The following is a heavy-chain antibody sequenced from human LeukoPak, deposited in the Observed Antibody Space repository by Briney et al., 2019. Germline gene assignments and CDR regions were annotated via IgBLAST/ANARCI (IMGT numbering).Heavy chain of an antibody. J-gene: IGHJ5*02. V-gene: IGHV4-4*07. CDR3: ARDQGNWFDP. CDR1: GGSISNYY. Sequence: SETLFLTCTVSGGSISNYYWSWIRQPAGKGLEWIGRFYTRGSTNYNPSLKSRVTMSVDTSKNQFSLKLSSVTAADTAVYYCARDQGNWFDPWGQGTLVTVSS. CDR2: FYTRGST.